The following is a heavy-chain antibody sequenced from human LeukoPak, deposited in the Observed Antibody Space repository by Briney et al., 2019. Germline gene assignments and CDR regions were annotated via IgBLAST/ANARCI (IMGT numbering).Heavy chain of an antibody. CDR3: ARLQWGSSSPFDY. CDR2: IYHSGST. J-gene: IGHJ4*02. CDR1: GYSISSGYY. D-gene: IGHD6-13*01. V-gene: IGHV4-38-2*01. Sequence: SETLSLTCAVSGYSISSGYYRGWIRQPPGKGLEWIGSIYHSGSTYYNPSLKSRVTISVDTSKNQFSLKLSSVTAADTAVYYCARLQWGSSSPFDYWGQGTLVTVSS.